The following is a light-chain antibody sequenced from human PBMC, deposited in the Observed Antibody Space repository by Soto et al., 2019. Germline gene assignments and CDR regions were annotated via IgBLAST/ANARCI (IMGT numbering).Light chain of an antibody. J-gene: IGLJ1*01. CDR3: SSYAGLTQYV. CDR2: EVS. CDR1: SSDVGGYNY. V-gene: IGLV2-8*01. Sequence: QSALTQPPSASGSPGQSVTISCTGTSSDVGGYNYVSWYQQHPGKAPKLVIYEVSKRPSGVPDRFSASKSGNTASLTVSGLQAEDEADFYCSSYAGLTQYVFGTGTKVTVL.